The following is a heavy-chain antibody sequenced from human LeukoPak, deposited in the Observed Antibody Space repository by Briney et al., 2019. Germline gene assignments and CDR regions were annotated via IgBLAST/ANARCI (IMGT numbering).Heavy chain of an antibody. D-gene: IGHD2-2*01. CDR3: AKALRYCSSTSCYDDYYYYGMDV. CDR2: ISGSGGNT. CDR1: GFTFSSYT. J-gene: IGHJ6*02. Sequence: PGGSLRLSCAASGFTFSSYTMSWVRQAPGKGLEWVSAISGSGGNTYYADSVKGRFTISRDNSKNTLYLQMNSLRAEDTAVYYCAKALRYCSSTSCYDDYYYYGMDVWGQGTTVTVSS. V-gene: IGHV3-23*01.